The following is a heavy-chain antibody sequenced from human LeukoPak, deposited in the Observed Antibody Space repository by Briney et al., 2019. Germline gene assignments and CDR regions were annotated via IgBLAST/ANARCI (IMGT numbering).Heavy chain of an antibody. J-gene: IGHJ4*02. D-gene: IGHD3-3*01. V-gene: IGHV1-2*06. CDR1: GYTFTGYY. Sequence: GASVKVSCTASGYTFTGYYMHWVRQAPGQGLEWMGRINPNSGGTHYAQKFQGRVTLTRDTSITTAYMARSSLRSDDTAVYYCARAGPYYDFWSGPASFFDYWGQGTLVTVSS. CDR2: INPNSGGT. CDR3: ARAGPYYDFWSGPASFFDY.